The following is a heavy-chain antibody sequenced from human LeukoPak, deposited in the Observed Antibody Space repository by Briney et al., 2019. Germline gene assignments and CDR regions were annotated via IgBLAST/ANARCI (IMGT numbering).Heavy chain of an antibody. CDR1: GFTFSSYE. V-gene: IGHV3-48*03. D-gene: IGHD7-27*01. CDR3: ARELGTHFDY. CDR2: ISSSGSTI. J-gene: IGHJ4*02. Sequence: GGSLRLSCAASGFTFSSYEMNWVRQAPGKGREWVSYISSSGSTIYYADSVKGRFTISRDNAKNSLYLQMNSLRAEDTAVYYCARELGTHFDYWGQGTLVTVSS.